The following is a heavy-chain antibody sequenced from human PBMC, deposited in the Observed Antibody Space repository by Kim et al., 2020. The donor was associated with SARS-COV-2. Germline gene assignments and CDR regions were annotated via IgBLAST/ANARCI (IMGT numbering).Heavy chain of an antibody. V-gene: IGHV3-66*01. J-gene: IGHJ3*02. CDR3: ASGGASSSWYIAFDI. Sequence: DSVKGRFTMSRDNSKTPLYLQMNSLRAEDAAVYYCASGGASSSWYIAFDIWGQGTMVTVSS. D-gene: IGHD6-13*01.